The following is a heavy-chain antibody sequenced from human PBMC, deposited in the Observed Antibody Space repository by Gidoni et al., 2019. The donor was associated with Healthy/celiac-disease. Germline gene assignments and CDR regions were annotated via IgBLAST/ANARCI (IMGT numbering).Heavy chain of an antibody. V-gene: IGHV1-69*04. Sequence: QVQLVQSGAEVKKPGSSVKVSCKASGGTFSSYASSGVRQAPGQGLEWMGRIIPILGIANYAQKFQGRVTITADKSTSTAYMELSSLRSEDTAVYYCARDLDCSSTSCMTYYYYGMDVWGQGTTVTVSS. CDR1: GGTFSSYA. J-gene: IGHJ6*02. CDR3: ARDLDCSSTSCMTYYYYGMDV. D-gene: IGHD2-2*01. CDR2: IIPILGIA.